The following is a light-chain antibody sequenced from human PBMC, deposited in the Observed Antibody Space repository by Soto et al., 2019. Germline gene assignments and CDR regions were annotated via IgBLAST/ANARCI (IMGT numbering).Light chain of an antibody. CDR1: SSDVGSYNL. CDR3: CSYAGGVI. V-gene: IGLV2-23*02. Sequence: QSALTQPASVSGSPGQSITLSCTGTSSDVGSYNLVSWYQQYPGKAPKLMIYAVTKRPSGVSDRFSGSKSGNTASLTISGLQAEDEADYYCCSYAGGVIFGGGTKVTVL. CDR2: AVT. J-gene: IGLJ2*01.